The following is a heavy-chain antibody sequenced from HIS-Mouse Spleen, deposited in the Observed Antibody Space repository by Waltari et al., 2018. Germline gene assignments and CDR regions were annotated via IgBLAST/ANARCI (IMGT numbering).Heavy chain of an antibody. CDR2: ISYDGSNK. V-gene: IGHV3-30*18. J-gene: IGHJ4*02. Sequence: QVQLVESGGGVVQPGRSLRLSCAASGFTFSSYGMHWVRQAPGKGLEGVAGISYDGSNKYYADSVKGRFTISRDNSKNTLYLQMNSLRAEDTAVYYCAKVNSGSYYFDYWGQGTLVTVSS. CDR3: AKVNSGSYYFDY. CDR1: GFTFSSYG. D-gene: IGHD1-26*01.